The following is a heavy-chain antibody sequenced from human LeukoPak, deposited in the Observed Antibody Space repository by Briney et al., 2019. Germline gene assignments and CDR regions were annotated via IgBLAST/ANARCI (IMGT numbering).Heavy chain of an antibody. CDR2: IKQDGSEK. J-gene: IGHJ6*03. Sequence: GGSLRLSCAASGFTFSSYWMSWVRQAPGKGLEWVANIKQDGSEKYYVDSVKGRFTISRDNAKNSLYLQMNSLRAEDTAVYYCARDGMDGRYYYYYMDVWGKGTTVTVSS. D-gene: IGHD1-14*01. CDR3: ARDGMDGRYYYYYMDV. CDR1: GFTFSSYW. V-gene: IGHV3-7*01.